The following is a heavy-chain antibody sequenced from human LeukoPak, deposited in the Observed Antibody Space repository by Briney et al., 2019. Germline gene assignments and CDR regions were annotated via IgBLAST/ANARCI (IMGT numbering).Heavy chain of an antibody. V-gene: IGHV3-73*01. CDR2: IRSKTNNYAT. J-gene: IGHJ3*02. CDR1: GFTFSGSD. D-gene: IGHD3-22*01. Sequence: GGSLRLSCAASGFTFSGSDIHWVRQASGKGLEWVGHIRSKTNNYATADAASVKGRFTFSRDDSKNTAYIQMNSLKTEDTAVYYCTRHNCDRSGYGAFDIWGQGTMVTVSS. CDR3: TRHNCDRSGYGAFDI.